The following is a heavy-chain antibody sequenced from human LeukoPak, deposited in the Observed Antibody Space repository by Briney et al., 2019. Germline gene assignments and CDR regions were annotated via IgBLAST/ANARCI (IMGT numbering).Heavy chain of an antibody. CDR1: GYSFTSYW. Sequence: GESLKTSCKGSGYSFTSYWIGWVRQMPGKGLEWMGIIYPGDSDTRYSPAFQGQVTISADKSISTAYLQWSSLKASDTAMYYCARREGIVYNWFDPWGQGTLVTVSS. CDR3: ARREGIVYNWFDP. D-gene: IGHD5/OR15-5a*01. J-gene: IGHJ5*02. V-gene: IGHV5-51*01. CDR2: IYPGDSDT.